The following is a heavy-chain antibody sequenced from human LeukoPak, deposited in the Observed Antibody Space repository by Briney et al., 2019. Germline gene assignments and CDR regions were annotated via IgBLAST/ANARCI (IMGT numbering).Heavy chain of an antibody. CDR1: GFTFSDYY. CDR3: ATHDFSGAYYFDY. V-gene: IGHV3-11*01. D-gene: IGHD3/OR15-3a*01. J-gene: IGHJ4*02. Sequence: GGSLRLSCAASGFTFSDYYISWIRQAPGKGLEWISYISGSGSSMYYADSVKGRFTISRDNAKNSLYLQMNSLRAEDTAVYYCATHDFSGAYYFDYWGQGTLVTVSS. CDR2: ISGSGSSM.